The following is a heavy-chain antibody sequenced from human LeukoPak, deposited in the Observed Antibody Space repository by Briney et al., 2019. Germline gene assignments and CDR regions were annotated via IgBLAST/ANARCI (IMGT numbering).Heavy chain of an antibody. CDR2: ISGSGGST. Sequence: PGGSLRLSCAASGFNVNNNYMSWVRQAPGKGLEWVSAISGSGGSTYYADSVKGRFTISRDNSKNTLYLQMNSLRAEDTAVYYCAKGTQSSGWPYWGQGTLVTVSS. J-gene: IGHJ4*02. V-gene: IGHV3-23*01. CDR1: GFNVNNNY. CDR3: AKGTQSSGWPY. D-gene: IGHD6-19*01.